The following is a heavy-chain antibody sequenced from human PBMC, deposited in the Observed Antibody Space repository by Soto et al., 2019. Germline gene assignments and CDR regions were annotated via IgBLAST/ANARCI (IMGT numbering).Heavy chain of an antibody. Sequence: GASVKVSCKASGFTFTSSAVQWVRQASGQRLEWIGWIGVGSGNRHYAQKFQERVTITRDMSTNTAYMELSSLRSEDTAVYYCAALGVNFDHWGQGTLVTVSS. J-gene: IGHJ4*02. D-gene: IGHD2-8*01. CDR3: AALGVNFDH. CDR2: IGVGSGNR. CDR1: GFTFTSSA. V-gene: IGHV1-58*01.